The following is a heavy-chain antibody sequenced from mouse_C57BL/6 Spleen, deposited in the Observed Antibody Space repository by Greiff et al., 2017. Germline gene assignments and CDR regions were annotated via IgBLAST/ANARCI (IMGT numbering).Heavy chain of an antibody. J-gene: IGHJ4*01. CDR3: ARVGDDYDSFYAMDY. CDR1: GYSITSGYY. D-gene: IGHD2-4*01. V-gene: IGHV3-6*01. CDR2: ISYDGSN. Sequence: EVQRVESGPGLVKPSQSLSLTCSVTGYSITSGYYWNWIRQFPGNKLEWMGYISYDGSNNYNPSLKNRISITRDTSKNQFFLKLNSVTTEDTATYYCARVGDDYDSFYAMDYWGQGTSVTVSS.